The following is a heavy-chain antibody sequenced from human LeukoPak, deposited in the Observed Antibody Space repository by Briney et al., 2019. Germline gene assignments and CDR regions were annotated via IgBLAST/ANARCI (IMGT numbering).Heavy chain of an antibody. CDR3: ARDVDQLLPRNWFDP. CDR1: GFTFSSYA. D-gene: IGHD2-2*01. V-gene: IGHV3-48*01. Sequence: GGSLRLSCAASGFTFSSYAMSWVRQAPGKGLEWVSYISSSSSTIYYADSVKGRFTISRDNAKNSLYLQMNSLRAEDTAVYYCARDVDQLLPRNWFDPWGQGTLVTVSS. CDR2: ISSSSSTI. J-gene: IGHJ5*02.